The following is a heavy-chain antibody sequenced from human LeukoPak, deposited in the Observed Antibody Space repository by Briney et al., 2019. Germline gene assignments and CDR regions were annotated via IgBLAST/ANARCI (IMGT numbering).Heavy chain of an antibody. Sequence: GGSLRLSCAASGFTFSQAWMTWVRQAPGKGLEWVGRIKGRTDGGTPDYAAPVKGRFTISRDHSKDTLYLQMNSLKTEDTAVYYCILAAAGPAYWGQGALDTVAS. D-gene: IGHD6-13*01. CDR1: GFTFSQAW. J-gene: IGHJ4*02. CDR3: ILAAAGPAY. CDR2: IKGRTDGGTP. V-gene: IGHV3-15*01.